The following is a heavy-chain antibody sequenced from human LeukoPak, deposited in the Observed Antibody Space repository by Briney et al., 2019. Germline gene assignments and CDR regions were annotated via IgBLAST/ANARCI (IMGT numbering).Heavy chain of an antibody. CDR1: GGTFSSYA. Sequence: SVKVSCKASGGTFSSYAISWVRQAPGQGLEWMGGIIPIFGTANYAQKFQGRVTITADESTSTAYMELSSLRSEDTAVYYCAGWGARSPYEGYYDSSGYTTWGQGTLVTVSS. J-gene: IGHJ4*02. V-gene: IGHV1-69*01. D-gene: IGHD3-22*01. CDR3: AGWGARSPYEGYYDSSGYTT. CDR2: IIPIFGTA.